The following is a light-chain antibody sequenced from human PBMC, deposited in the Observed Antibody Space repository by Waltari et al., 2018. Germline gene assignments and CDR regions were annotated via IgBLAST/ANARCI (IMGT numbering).Light chain of an antibody. CDR3: QQSYSFPET. CDR2: TAS. CDR1: QGISNF. V-gene: IGKV1-39*01. Sequence: QMTQSPSSLSASVGDRVTVTCRASQGISNFLKWYQQKPGKAPKLLIDTASTLQSGVPSRFSGDGSGTEFTLTISSLRHEDFATYYCQQSYSFPETFGPGTKVDV. J-gene: IGKJ3*01.